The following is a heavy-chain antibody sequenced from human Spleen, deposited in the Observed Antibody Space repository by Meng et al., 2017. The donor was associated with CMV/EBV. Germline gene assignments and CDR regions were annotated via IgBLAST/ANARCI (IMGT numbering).Heavy chain of an antibody. J-gene: IGHJ5*02. V-gene: IGHV1-69*05. CDR1: GGTFSRYA. D-gene: IGHD3-10*01. CDR2: IIPIFGTA. Sequence: SVKVSCKASGGTFSRYAVSWVRQAPGQGLEWMGGIIPIFGTANYAQKFQGRVTMTTDTSTSTAYMELRSLRSADTAVYYGARDRFTMVRSRRGWFDPWGQGTLVTVSS. CDR3: ARDRFTMVRSRRGWFDP.